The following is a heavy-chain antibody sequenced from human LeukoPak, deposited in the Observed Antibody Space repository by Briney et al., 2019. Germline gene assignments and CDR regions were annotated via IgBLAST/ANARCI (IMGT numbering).Heavy chain of an antibody. V-gene: IGHV3-30*03. CDR3: ASRSSSGWNYFDY. J-gene: IGHJ4*02. CDR2: ISYDGGNK. Sequence: GGSLRLSCAASGFTFSSYDMHWGRQAPGKGLEWVGLISYDGGNKYYADSVKGRFTISRDNSKNTLYLQMNSLRPEDTALYYCASRSSSGWNYFDYWGQGTLVTVSS. CDR1: GFTFSSYD. D-gene: IGHD6-19*01.